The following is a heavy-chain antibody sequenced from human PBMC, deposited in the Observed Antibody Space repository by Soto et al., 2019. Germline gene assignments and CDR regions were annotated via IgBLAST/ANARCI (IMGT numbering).Heavy chain of an antibody. J-gene: IGHJ6*02. D-gene: IGHD3-10*01. CDR3: ARDLRVWFGELDTDLYYYYGMDV. V-gene: IGHV4-31*03. CDR2: IYYSGST. Sequence: SETLSLTCTVSGGSISSGGYYWSWIRQHPGKGLEWIGYIYYSGSTYYNPSLKSRVTISVDTSKNQFSLKLSSVTAADMAVYYCARDLRVWFGELDTDLYYYYGMDVWGQGTTVTVSS. CDR1: GGSISSGGYY.